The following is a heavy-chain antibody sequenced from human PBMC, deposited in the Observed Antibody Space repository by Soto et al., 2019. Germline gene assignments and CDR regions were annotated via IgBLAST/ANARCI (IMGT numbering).Heavy chain of an antibody. D-gene: IGHD6-13*01. CDR1: GGSISSYY. V-gene: IGHV4-59*01. J-gene: IGHJ6*03. Sequence: PSETLSLTCTFSGGSISSYYWSLIRQPPGKGLEWIGYIYYSGSTNHNPSLKSRVTISVDTSKNQFSLKLSSVTAADTAVYYCARDARYIAAAGTFDYYYMDVWGKGTTVTVSS. CDR3: ARDARYIAAAGTFDYYYMDV. CDR2: IYYSGST.